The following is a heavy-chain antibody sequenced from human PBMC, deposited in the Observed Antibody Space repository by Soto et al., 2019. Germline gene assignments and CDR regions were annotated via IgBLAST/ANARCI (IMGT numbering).Heavy chain of an antibody. V-gene: IGHV4-39*01. CDR3: ARRLKDLEMATITPAFDI. D-gene: IGHD5-12*01. Sequence: PSETLSLTCTVSGGYISSSSYYRGWIRQPPGKGLEWIGSIYYSGSTYYNPSLKRRVTISVDTSKNQFSLKLSSMTAADTAVYYCARRLKDLEMATITPAFDIWGQGTMVTVSS. J-gene: IGHJ3*02. CDR2: IYYSGST. CDR1: GGYISSSSYY.